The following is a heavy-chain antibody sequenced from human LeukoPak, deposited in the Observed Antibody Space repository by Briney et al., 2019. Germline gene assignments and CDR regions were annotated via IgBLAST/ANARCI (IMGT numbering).Heavy chain of an antibody. Sequence: ASVKVSCKASGYTFTSYAMNWVRQAPGQGLEWMGWINTNTGNPTYAQGFTGRFVFSLDTSVSTAYLQISSLKAEDTAVYYCARDWSGYCSSTSCPPPLGYWGQGTLVTVSS. J-gene: IGHJ4*02. CDR3: ARDWSGYCSSTSCPPPLGY. D-gene: IGHD2-2*01. CDR1: GYTFTSYA. V-gene: IGHV7-4-1*02. CDR2: INTNTGNP.